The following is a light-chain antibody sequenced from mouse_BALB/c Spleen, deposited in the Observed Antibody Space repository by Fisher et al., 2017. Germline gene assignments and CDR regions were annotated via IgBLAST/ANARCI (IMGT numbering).Light chain of an antibody. V-gene: IGKV4-59*01. J-gene: IGKJ2*01. Sequence: IVLTQSTAIMSASPGEKVTMTCSASSSVSYMHWYQQKSGTSPKRWIYSTSNLASGVPARFSGSGSGTSYSLTISRMEAEDAATYYCHQYHRSPYTFGGGTKLEIK. CDR2: STS. CDR1: SSVSY. CDR3: HQYHRSPYT.